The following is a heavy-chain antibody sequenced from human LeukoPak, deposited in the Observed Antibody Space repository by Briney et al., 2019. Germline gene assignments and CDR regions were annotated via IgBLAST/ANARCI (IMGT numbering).Heavy chain of an antibody. D-gene: IGHD1-26*01. V-gene: IGHV3-74*01. J-gene: IGHJ3*02. CDR1: GFTFSSYW. Sequence: GGSLRLSCADSGFTFSSYWMHWVRQAPGKGLVWVSRINSDGSSTSYADSVKGRFTISRDNAKNTLYLQMNSLRAEDTAVYYCARGGSYELGAFDIWGQGTMVTVSS. CDR3: ARGGSYELGAFDI. CDR2: INSDGSST.